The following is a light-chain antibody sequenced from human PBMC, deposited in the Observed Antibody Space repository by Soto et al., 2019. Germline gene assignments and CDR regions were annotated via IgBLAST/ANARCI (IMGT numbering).Light chain of an antibody. J-gene: IGKJ3*01. Sequence: AIQLNQSPSSLSASVGDRVTITCRASQGISSALSWYQQKPGKAPKLLIYDASSLESGVPSRFSGSGSGTDFTLTISSLQPEDFATYYCQQFNSYPLFTFGPGTKVDIK. CDR3: QQFNSYPLFT. V-gene: IGKV1-13*02. CDR2: DAS. CDR1: QGISSA.